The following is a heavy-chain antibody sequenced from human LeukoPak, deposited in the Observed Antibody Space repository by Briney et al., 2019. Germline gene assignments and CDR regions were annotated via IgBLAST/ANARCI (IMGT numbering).Heavy chain of an antibody. V-gene: IGHV3-30*02. CDR1: GFTFSSYG. CDR2: IRYDGSNK. Sequence: AGGSLRLSCAASGFTFSSYGMHWVRQAAGKGLEWVAFIRYDGSNKYYADSVKGRFTISRDNSKNTLYLQMNSLRAEDTAVYYCAKDLGDLADYWGQGTLVTVSS. J-gene: IGHJ4*02. CDR3: AKDLGDLADY. D-gene: IGHD2-21*02.